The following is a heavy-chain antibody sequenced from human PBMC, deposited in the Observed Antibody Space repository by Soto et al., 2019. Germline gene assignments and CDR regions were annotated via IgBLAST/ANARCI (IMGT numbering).Heavy chain of an antibody. V-gene: IGHV5-51*01. CDR2: IYPGDSDT. CDR1: GYTFSNYW. CDR3: ARPLSYDFWSGSFV. D-gene: IGHD3-3*01. Sequence: GVSLKISCKGSGYTFSNYWIGLMRQMPGKGLEWMGIIYPGDSDTRYSPSFQGQVTISADKSISTAYLQWSSLKASDTAIYYCARPLSYDFWSGSFVWGQGTTVTVSS. J-gene: IGHJ6*02.